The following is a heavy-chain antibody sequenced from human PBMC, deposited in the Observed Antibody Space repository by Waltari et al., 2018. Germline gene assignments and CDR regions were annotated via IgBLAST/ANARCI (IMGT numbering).Heavy chain of an antibody. V-gene: IGHV1-18*01. Sequence: QVQLVQSGAEVKKPGASVKVSCKTSGYSFTSYGISWVRQAPGQGLEWMGWIRAVNGDINYVQKYQGRVTMTTDTSTSTGYMELRSLTSDDTAVYYCARDYYGDYAFDYWGQGTLVTVSS. D-gene: IGHD4-17*01. CDR2: IRAVNGDI. J-gene: IGHJ4*02. CDR3: ARDYYGDYAFDY. CDR1: GYSFTSYG.